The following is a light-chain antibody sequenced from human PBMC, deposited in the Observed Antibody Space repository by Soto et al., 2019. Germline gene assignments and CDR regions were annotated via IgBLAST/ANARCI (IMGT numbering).Light chain of an antibody. CDR2: AAS. CDR1: QGISSY. Sequence: IQLTQSPSSLSASVGDRVTITCRASQGISSYLAWYQQKPGKAPKLLIYAASTLQSGVPSRFSGSGSGTDFTLTIRSLQSKYFTTYYCQPLNSSPRFTFGPWTKGDIQ. J-gene: IGKJ3*01. V-gene: IGKV1-9*01. CDR3: QPLNSSPRFT.